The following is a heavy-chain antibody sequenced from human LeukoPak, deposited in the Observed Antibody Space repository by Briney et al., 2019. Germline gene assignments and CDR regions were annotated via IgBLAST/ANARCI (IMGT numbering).Heavy chain of an antibody. CDR3: AMTTGGDFWSGYNFDY. CDR1: GGTFSSYA. CDR2: IIHIFGTA. Sequence: SVKVSCKASGGTFSSYAISWVRQAPGQGLEWMGGIIHIFGTANYAQKFQGRVTITTDESTSTAYMELSSLRSEDTAVYYCAMTTGGDFWSGYNFDYWGQGTLVTVSS. J-gene: IGHJ4*02. D-gene: IGHD3-3*01. V-gene: IGHV1-69*05.